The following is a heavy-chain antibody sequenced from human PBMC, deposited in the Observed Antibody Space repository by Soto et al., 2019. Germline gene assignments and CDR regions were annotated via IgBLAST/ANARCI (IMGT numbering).Heavy chain of an antibody. CDR1: GGCISSYY. CDR3: ARDGYYYDSSGYQSVYYFDY. J-gene: IGHJ4*02. V-gene: IGHV4-59*01. Sequence: PSETLSLTCTFCGGCISSYYWSLIRQHPGKGLEWIGYIYFGGSTNYNPSLKSRITISVDTPKNQFSLKLSSVTAADTAVYYCARDGYYYDSSGYQSVYYFDYWGQRTRVTVSS. CDR2: IYFGGST. D-gene: IGHD3-22*01.